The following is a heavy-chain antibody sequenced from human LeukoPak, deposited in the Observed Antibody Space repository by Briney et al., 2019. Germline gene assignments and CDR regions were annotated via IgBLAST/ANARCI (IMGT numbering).Heavy chain of an antibody. V-gene: IGHV1-18*01. CDR2: ISAYNGNT. D-gene: IGHD3-3*01. Sequence: ASVKVSCKASGYTFTSYGISWVRQAPGQGLEWMGWISAYNGNTNYAQKLQGRVTMTTDTSTSTAYMELRSLRSDDTAVYYCARAKRYDVLRLLEWLGFLDYWGQGTLVTVSS. J-gene: IGHJ4*02. CDR3: ARAKRYDVLRLLEWLGFLDY. CDR1: GYTFTSYG.